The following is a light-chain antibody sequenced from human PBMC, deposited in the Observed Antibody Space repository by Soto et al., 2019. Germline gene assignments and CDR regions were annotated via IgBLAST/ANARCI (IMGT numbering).Light chain of an antibody. J-gene: IGKJ2*01. CDR1: QSVSTH. Sequence: EIVVTQFPATLSVSPGERATLSCRTSQSVSTHLAWFQQRPGQAPRLLIYETSTRATGVPARFTGSGSETEFTLTISSLQSEDFAVYYCQQYHIWYPVGQGTKVDIK. CDR2: ETS. CDR3: QQYHIWYP. V-gene: IGKV3-15*01.